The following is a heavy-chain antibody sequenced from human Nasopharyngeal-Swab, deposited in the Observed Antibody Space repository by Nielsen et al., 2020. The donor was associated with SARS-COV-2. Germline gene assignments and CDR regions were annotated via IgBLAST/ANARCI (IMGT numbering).Heavy chain of an antibody. CDR1: GFTFSSYE. D-gene: IGHD2-15*01. CDR2: ISSSGSTR. J-gene: IGHJ4*02. CDR3: ARGSNRNVVVVAATPVYFDY. V-gene: IGHV3-48*03. Sequence: GEALKISCAASGFTFSSYEMNWVRQAPGKGLEWVSYISSSGSTRYYADSVKGRFTISRDNAKNSLYLQMNSLRAEDTAVYYCARGSNRNVVVVAATPVYFDYWGQGTLVTVSS.